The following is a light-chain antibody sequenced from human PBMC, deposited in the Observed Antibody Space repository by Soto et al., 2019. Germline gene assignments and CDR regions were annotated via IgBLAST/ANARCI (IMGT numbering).Light chain of an antibody. CDR1: QSVTSSD. J-gene: IGKJ3*01. CDR3: QQYGTSPLFT. V-gene: IGKV3-20*01. Sequence: EIVLTQSPGTLSLSPGERATLCCRASQSVTSSDLAWYQQKPGQAPRLLIYGASSRATGIPDRFSGSGSGTEFTLTISRLEPEDFAVYYCQQYGTSPLFTFGPGTKVDIK. CDR2: GAS.